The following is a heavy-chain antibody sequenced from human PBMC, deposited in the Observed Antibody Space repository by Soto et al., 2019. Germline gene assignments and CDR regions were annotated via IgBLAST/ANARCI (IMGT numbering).Heavy chain of an antibody. V-gene: IGHV4-39*01. D-gene: IGHD5-18*01. CDR3: ARHGRYSYGHYYYYGMDV. Sequence: QLQLQESGPGLVKPSETLSLTCTVSGDSISSSSYYWGWIRQPPGKGLEWIGSIYYSGSTYYNPSLKSRVTISVDTSKNQFSLKLSSVTAADTAVYYCARHGRYSYGHYYYYGMDVWGQGTTVTVSS. CDR1: GDSISSSSYY. CDR2: IYYSGST. J-gene: IGHJ6*02.